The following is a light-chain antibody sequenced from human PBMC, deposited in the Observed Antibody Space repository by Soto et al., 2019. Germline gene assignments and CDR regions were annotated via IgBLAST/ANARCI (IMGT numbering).Light chain of an antibody. CDR1: QSVSSSY. J-gene: IGKJ2*01. V-gene: IGKV3-20*01. Sequence: EIVLTQSPGTLSLSPGERATLSCRASQSVSSSYLAWYQQKPGQAPRLLIYGASSRATGIPDRFSGSVSATVFTLTISRLEPEDFAVYYCQQYDSSPKYTFGEGTKLEIK. CDR2: GAS. CDR3: QQYDSSPKYT.